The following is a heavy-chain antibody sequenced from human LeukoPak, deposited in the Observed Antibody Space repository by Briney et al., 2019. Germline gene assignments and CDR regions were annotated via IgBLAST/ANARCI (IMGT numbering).Heavy chain of an antibody. CDR3: ARAQGTVAIDY. CDR2: VIHSGNT. J-gene: IGHJ4*01. V-gene: IGHV4-34*12. D-gene: IGHD5-12*01. Sequence: PSETLSLTCAVYGESFSDNYWTWIRQPPGKGLEWIGEVIHSGNTNYNPSLKSRVTLSVDTSKNQFSLKLTSVTAADTAVYYCARAQGTVAIDYWGQGTLVTVSS. CDR1: GESFSDNY.